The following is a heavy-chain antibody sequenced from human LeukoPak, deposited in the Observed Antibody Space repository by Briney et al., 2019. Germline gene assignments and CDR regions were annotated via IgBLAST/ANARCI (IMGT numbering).Heavy chain of an antibody. CDR1: GGSFSGYY. CDR2: INHSGST. V-gene: IGHV4-34*01. D-gene: IGHD5-18*01. CDR3: ARRGYSYKVDY. Sequence: SETLSLTCAVYGGSFSGYYWSWIRQPPGKGLEWIGEINHSGSTNYNPSLKSRVTISVDTSKNQFSLKLSSVTAADTAVYYCARRGYSYKVDYWGQGTLVTASS. J-gene: IGHJ4*02.